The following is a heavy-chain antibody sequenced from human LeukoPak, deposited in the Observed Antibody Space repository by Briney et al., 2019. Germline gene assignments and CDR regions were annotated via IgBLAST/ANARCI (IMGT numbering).Heavy chain of an antibody. CDR3: ATVHAYYYYVDV. V-gene: IGHV4-39*07. Sequence: SETLSLTCTVSGGSISSSSYYWGWIRQPPGKGLEWIGSIYYSGSTYYNPAPKSRVTISVDTSKNQFSLKLSSVTAADAAVYYCATVHAYYYYVDVWGKGTTVTVSS. CDR1: GGSISSSSYY. J-gene: IGHJ6*03. CDR2: IYYSGST. D-gene: IGHD1-1*01.